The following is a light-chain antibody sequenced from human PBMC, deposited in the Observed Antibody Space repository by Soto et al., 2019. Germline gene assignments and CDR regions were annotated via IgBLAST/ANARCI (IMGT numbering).Light chain of an antibody. CDR2: GAS. V-gene: IGKV3-20*01. CDR1: QTVISSN. J-gene: IGKJ2*01. CDR3: QQYGSSPT. Sequence: EIVLTQSPGTLSLSPGESATLSCRASQTVISSNLGWYQQKPGQAPRLLIYGASTRATGVPDRFNGNGSGTDFTLTISRLEPEDFAVDHCQQYGSSPTFGQGTKLEIK.